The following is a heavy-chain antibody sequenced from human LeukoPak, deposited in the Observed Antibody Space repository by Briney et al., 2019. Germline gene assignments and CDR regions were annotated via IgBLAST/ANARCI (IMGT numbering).Heavy chain of an antibody. V-gene: IGHV3-9*03. Sequence: GGSLRLSCAASGFTFDDYAMHWVRQAPGRGLEWVSGISWNSGSIGYADSVKGRFTISRDNAKNSLYLQMNSLRAEDMALYYCAKDRLSYSSFNFDYWGQGTLVTVSS. D-gene: IGHD6-13*01. CDR3: AKDRLSYSSFNFDY. CDR2: ISWNSGSI. J-gene: IGHJ4*02. CDR1: GFTFDDYA.